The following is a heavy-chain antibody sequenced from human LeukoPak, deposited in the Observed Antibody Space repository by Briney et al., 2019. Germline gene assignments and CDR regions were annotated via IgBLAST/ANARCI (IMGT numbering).Heavy chain of an antibody. V-gene: IGHV3-48*03. CDR2: ISSSGSTI. Sequence: RGSLRLSCAASGFTFSSYEMNWVRQAPGKGLEWVSYISSSGSTIYYADSVKGRFTISRDNAKNSLYLQMNSLRAEDTAVYYCARTPYYYGSGSYDYWGQGTLVTVSS. CDR3: ARTPYYYGSGSYDY. D-gene: IGHD3-10*01. J-gene: IGHJ4*02. CDR1: GFTFSSYE.